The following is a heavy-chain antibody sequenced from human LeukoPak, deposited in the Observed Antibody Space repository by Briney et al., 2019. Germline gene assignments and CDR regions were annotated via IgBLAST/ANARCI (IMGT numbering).Heavy chain of an antibody. CDR1: EFSIRLNY. J-gene: IGHJ3*01. CDR3: AKAYGGNSGAFDL. D-gene: IGHD4-23*01. Sequence: PGGSLRLSCAASEFSIRLNYMTWVRQAPGKGLEWVSIVYSGGDKYYADSVKGRFTISSDDSKNTLYLEMNSLRDEDTAVYYCAKAYGGNSGAFDLWGQGTMVTVSS. V-gene: IGHV3-66*02. CDR2: VYSGGDK.